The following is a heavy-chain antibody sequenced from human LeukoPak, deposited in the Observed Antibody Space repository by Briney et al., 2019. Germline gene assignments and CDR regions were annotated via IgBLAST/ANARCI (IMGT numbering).Heavy chain of an antibody. CDR1: GFTFDDYG. J-gene: IGHJ4*02. CDR2: INWNGGST. V-gene: IGHV3-20*04. Sequence: GGSLRLSCAASGFTFDDYGMSWVRQAPGKGLEWVSGINWNGGSTGYADSVKGRFTISRDNAKNSLYLQMNSLRAEDTAVYYCACELWFGEHFDYWGQGTLVTVSS. CDR3: ACELWFGEHFDY. D-gene: IGHD3-10*01.